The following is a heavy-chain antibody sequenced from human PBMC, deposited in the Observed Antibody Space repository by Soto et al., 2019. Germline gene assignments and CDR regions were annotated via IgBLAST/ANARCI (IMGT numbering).Heavy chain of an antibody. V-gene: IGHV3-30-3*01. CDR1: GFTFSSYA. J-gene: IGHJ4*02. CDR2: ISYDGSDK. D-gene: IGHD3-22*01. CDR3: AREYSMIVVAPGY. Sequence: QVQLVESGGGVVQPGRSLRLSCAASGFTFSSYAMHWVRQTPGKGLEWVGLISYDGSDKYYADSVKGRFTISRDNSKNTLYLQMNSLRAEDTSVYNCAREYSMIVVAPGYWGQGTLVNVSS.